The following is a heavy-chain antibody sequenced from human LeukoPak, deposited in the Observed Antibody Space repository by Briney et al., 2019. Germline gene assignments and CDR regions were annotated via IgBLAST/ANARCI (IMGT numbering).Heavy chain of an antibody. CDR3: ARRASFDWLDMGNAFDI. D-gene: IGHD3-9*01. J-gene: IGHJ3*02. CDR2: IFYSGST. V-gene: IGHV4-39*01. Sequence: SETLSLTCTVSSGSISTSNYYWGWVRQPPGKALEWIGNIFYSGSTYYSPSLKSRVTISLDTSRNQFSLKLSSVTAADTAVYYCARRASFDWLDMGNAFDIWGQGTMVTVSS. CDR1: SGSISTSNYY.